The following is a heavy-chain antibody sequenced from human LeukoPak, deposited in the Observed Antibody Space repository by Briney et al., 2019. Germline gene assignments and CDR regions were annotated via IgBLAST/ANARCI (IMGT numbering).Heavy chain of an antibody. Sequence: PGGSLRLSRAASGFTFSSYVMTWVRQAPGKGLEWVSAISGSGGSTYYADSVKGRFTISRDNSKNTLNLQMNSLRAEDTAVYYCAFKGHTDHYWGQGTLVTVSS. CDR2: ISGSGGST. J-gene: IGHJ4*02. D-gene: IGHD2-21*01. CDR1: GFTFSSYV. V-gene: IGHV3-23*01. CDR3: AFKGHTDHY.